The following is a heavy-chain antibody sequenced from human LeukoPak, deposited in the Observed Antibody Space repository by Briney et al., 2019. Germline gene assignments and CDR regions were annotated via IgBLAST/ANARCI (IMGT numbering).Heavy chain of an antibody. Sequence: GGSLRRSCAASRFTFSSYWMHWVRQAPGKGLVWVSRINGDGSTTEYADSVKGRFTISRDNAKNTLYLQMNSLRAEDTAVYYCSRGFWGWEVDYWGQGTLVTVSS. CDR1: RFTFSSYW. J-gene: IGHJ4*02. D-gene: IGHD3-16*01. CDR2: INGDGSTT. V-gene: IGHV3-74*01. CDR3: SRGFWGWEVDY.